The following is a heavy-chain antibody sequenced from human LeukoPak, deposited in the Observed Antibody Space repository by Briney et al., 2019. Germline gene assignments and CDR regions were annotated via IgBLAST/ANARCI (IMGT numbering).Heavy chain of an antibody. D-gene: IGHD6-19*01. CDR1: GFTFSSYS. J-gene: IGHJ4*02. Sequence: PGGSLRLSCAASGFTFSSYSMNWVRQAPGKGLEWVSYISSSGSTIYYADSVKGRFTISRDNAKNSLYLQMNSLRAEDTAVYYCARETPGYSSGHYDYWGQGTLVTVSS. CDR3: ARETPGYSSGHYDY. CDR2: ISSSGSTI. V-gene: IGHV3-48*04.